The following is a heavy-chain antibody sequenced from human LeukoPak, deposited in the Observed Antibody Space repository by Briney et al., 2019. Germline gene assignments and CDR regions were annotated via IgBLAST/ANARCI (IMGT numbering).Heavy chain of an antibody. CDR2: ISWNSGSI. CDR1: GFTFDDYA. Sequence: GGSLRLSCAASGFTFDDYAMLWVRQAPGKGLEWVSGISWNSGSIGYADSVKGRFTISRDNAKNSLYLQMNSLRAEDTALYYCAKALGYRVPVDYWGQGTLVTVSS. D-gene: IGHD3-16*02. V-gene: IGHV3-9*01. J-gene: IGHJ4*02. CDR3: AKALGYRVPVDY.